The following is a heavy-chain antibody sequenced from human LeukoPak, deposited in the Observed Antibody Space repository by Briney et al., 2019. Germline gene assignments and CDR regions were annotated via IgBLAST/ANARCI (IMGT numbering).Heavy chain of an antibody. CDR2: IYPGDSDT. CDR3: ARLGGSYSFPISPFDY. CDR1: GYSFTSYW. V-gene: IGHV5-51*01. Sequence: GESLKISCKGSGYSFTSYWIGWVRQMPGKGLEWMGIIYPGDSDTRYSPSFRGQVTISADKSISTAYLQWSSLKASDTAMYYCARLGGSYSFPISPFDYWGQGTLVTVSS. J-gene: IGHJ4*02. D-gene: IGHD1-26*01.